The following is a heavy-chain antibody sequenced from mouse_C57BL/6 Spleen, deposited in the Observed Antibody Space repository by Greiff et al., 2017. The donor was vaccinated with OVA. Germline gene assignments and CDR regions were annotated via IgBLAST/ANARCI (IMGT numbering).Heavy chain of an antibody. Sequence: QVQLQQSGAELVMPGASVKLSCKASGYTFTSYWMPWVKQRPGQGLEWIGEIDPSDSYTNYNQKFKGKSTLTVVKSSSTAYMQLSRLTSEDSAVYCCAGSDGSPVGYWGQGTPLTVSS. J-gene: IGHJ2*01. V-gene: IGHV1-69*01. CDR2: IDPSDSYT. D-gene: IGHD2-3*01. CDR1: GYTFTSYW. CDR3: AGSDGSPVGY.